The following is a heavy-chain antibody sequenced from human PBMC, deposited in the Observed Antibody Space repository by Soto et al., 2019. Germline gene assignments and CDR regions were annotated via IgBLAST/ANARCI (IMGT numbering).Heavy chain of an antibody. J-gene: IGHJ4*02. CDR1: GGSISSYY. CDR3: ASRSTRGSYYVFDY. D-gene: IGHD1-26*01. CDR2: IYYSGST. V-gene: IGHV4-59*01. Sequence: PSETLYLTCTVSGGSISSYYWSWIRQPPGKGLEWIGYIYYSGSTNYNPSLKSRVTISVDTSKNHFSLKLSSVTAADTAVYYCASRSTRGSYYVFDYWGQGTLVTVSS.